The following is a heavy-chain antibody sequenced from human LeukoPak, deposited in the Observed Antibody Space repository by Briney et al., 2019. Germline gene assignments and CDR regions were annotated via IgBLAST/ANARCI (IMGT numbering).Heavy chain of an antibody. CDR1: GGTFSSYA. CDR2: IIPIFGTA. J-gene: IGHJ4*02. CDR3: ARVRQYQLLSFDY. D-gene: IGHD2-2*01. Sequence: SVKVSCKASGGTFSSYAISWVRQAPGQGLEWMGGIIPIFGTANYAQKFQGRVTITADESTSTAYMELSSLRSEDTTVYYCARVRQYQLLSFDYWGQGTLVTVSS. V-gene: IGHV1-69*01.